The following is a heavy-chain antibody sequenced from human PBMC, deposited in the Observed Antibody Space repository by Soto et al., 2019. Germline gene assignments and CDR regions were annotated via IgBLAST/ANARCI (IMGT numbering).Heavy chain of an antibody. CDR3: ARHQELSHGMDV. D-gene: IGHD3-16*02. Sequence: SVKVSCKASGGTFSSYAISWVRQAPGQGLEWMGGISAIYGTANYAQKFQGRVTMTADESTSTAYLERSSLKAADTAMYYCARHQELSHGMDVWGQGTTVTVAS. J-gene: IGHJ6*02. V-gene: IGHV1-69*13. CDR2: ISAIYGTA. CDR1: GGTFSSYA.